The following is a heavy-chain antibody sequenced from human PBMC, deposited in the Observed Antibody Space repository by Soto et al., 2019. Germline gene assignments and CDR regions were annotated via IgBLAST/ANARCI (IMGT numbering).Heavy chain of an antibody. CDR2: IYYDGGT. CDR1: GFTFSSYS. J-gene: IGHJ3*01. D-gene: IGHD6-13*01. Sequence: PGGSLRLSCAASGFTFSSYSMNWIRQPPGKGLEWIGYIYYDGGTTYNSSLKSRVTISTDTSRSQLSLQLTSATPADTAVYYCARVLPGIAAAYDAFDVWGQGTMVTVSS. CDR3: ARVLPGIAAAYDAFDV. V-gene: IGHV4-59*01.